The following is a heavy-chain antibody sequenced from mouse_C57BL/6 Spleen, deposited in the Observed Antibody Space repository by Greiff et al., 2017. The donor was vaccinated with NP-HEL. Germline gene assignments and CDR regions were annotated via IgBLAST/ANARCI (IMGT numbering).Heavy chain of an antibody. V-gene: IGHV1-82*01. CDR2: IYPGDGDT. CDR3: ARKGAGY. Sequence: QVQLQQSGPELVKPGASVKISCKASGYAFSSSWMNWVKQRPGKGLEWIGRIYPGDGDTNYNGKFKGKATLTADKSSSTAYMQLSSLTSEDSAVYFCARKGAGYWGQGTTLTVSS. J-gene: IGHJ2*01. CDR1: GYAFSSSW.